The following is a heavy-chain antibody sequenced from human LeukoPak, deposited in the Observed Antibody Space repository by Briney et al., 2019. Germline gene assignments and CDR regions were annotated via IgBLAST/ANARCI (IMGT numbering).Heavy chain of an antibody. J-gene: IGHJ4*02. D-gene: IGHD5-18*01. CDR3: ARDGAPWIQLSQGRYYFDY. V-gene: IGHV4-39*07. CDR2: IYYSGST. CDR1: GGSISSSSYY. Sequence: SETLSLTCTVSGGSISSSSYYWGWIRQPPGKGLEWIGSIYYSGSTYYNPSLKSRVTISVDTSKNQFSLKLSSVTAADTAVYYCARDGAPWIQLSQGRYYFDYWGQGTLVTVSS.